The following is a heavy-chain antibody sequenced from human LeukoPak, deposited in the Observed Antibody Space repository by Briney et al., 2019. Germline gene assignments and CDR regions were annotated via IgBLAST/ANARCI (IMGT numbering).Heavy chain of an antibody. V-gene: IGHV4-59*12. D-gene: IGHD2-2*02. Sequence: PSETLSLTCTVSGGSISSYYWSWIRQPPGKGLEWIGYIYYSGSTNYNPSLKSRVTISLDTSKNQFSLKLSSVTAADTAVYYCARGRTGCSSTSCYTGAGYYYMDVWGKGTTVTVSS. CDR2: IYYSGST. J-gene: IGHJ6*03. CDR1: GGSISSYY. CDR3: ARGRTGCSSTSCYTGAGYYYMDV.